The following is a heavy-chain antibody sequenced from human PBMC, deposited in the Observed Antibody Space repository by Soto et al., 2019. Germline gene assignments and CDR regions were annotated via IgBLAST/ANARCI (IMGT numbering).Heavy chain of an antibody. CDR2: ISGSGGST. CDR1: GFTFSSYA. J-gene: IGHJ6*02. Sequence: GGXLRLSCAASGFTFSSYAMSWVRQAPGKGLEWVSAISGSGGSTYYADSVKGRFTISRDNSKNTLYLQMNSLRAEDTAVYYCAKDLGPYIXATINPDYYYYGMDVWGQGTTVTVSS. D-gene: IGHD5-12*01. V-gene: IGHV3-23*01. CDR3: AKDLGPYIXATINPDYYYYGMDV.